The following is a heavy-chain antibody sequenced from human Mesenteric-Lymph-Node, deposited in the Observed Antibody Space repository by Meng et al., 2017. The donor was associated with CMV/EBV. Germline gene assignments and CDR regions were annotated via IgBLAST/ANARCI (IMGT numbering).Heavy chain of an antibody. V-gene: IGHV3-30*02. CDR1: GFTFSNYG. J-gene: IGHJ4*02. CDR2: IRYGGNGE. CDR3: AKEDCGGDCPPQL. Sequence: GESLKISCAASGFTFSNYGMHWVRQSPGRGLEWVAFIRYGGNGELYADFVKGRFTISRDNSKNSLYLQMNSLRAEDTAVYYCAKEDCGGDCPPQLWGQGTLVTVSS. D-gene: IGHD2-21*01.